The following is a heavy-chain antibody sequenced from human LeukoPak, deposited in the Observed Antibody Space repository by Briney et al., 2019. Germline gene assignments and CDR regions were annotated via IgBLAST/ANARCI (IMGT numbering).Heavy chain of an antibody. D-gene: IGHD6-13*01. CDR3: ARSLPYGTTWYGRSDF. CDR2: IRQDGDTK. J-gene: IGHJ4*02. Sequence: GGSLRLSCAASGFPFTAYWMPWVRQAPGKGLEWVANIRQDGDTKYYVDSVKGRFTISRDNAMNSLYLQMNSLRAEDTAIYYCARSLPYGTTWYGRSDFWGQGTLVTVSS. V-gene: IGHV3-7*03. CDR1: GFPFTAYW.